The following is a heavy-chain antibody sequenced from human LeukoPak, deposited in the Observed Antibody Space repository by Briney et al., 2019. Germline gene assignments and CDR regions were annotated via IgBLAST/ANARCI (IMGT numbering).Heavy chain of an antibody. CDR1: GGTFSSYA. Sequence: SVKVSCKASGGTFSSYAISWVRQAPGQGLEWMGGIIPIFGTANYAQKFQGRVTITADESTSTAYMELSSLRSEDTAVYYCASTGYSYGYYFDYWGQGTLVSVSS. CDR2: IIPIFGTA. V-gene: IGHV1-69*13. J-gene: IGHJ4*02. CDR3: ASTGYSYGYYFDY. D-gene: IGHD5-18*01.